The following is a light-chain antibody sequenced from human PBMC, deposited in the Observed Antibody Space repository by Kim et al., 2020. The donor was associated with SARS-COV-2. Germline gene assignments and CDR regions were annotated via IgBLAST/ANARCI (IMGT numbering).Light chain of an antibody. CDR2: DAS. CDR1: QSISSW. V-gene: IGKV1-5*01. Sequence: DIQMTQSPSTLSASVGDRVTITCRASQSISSWLAWYQQKPGKAPNLLIYDASSLESGVPSRFSGYGSGTEFTLTISSLQADDSATYYCQQYNSYSWTIGQGTKVDIK. J-gene: IGKJ1*01. CDR3: QQYNSYSWT.